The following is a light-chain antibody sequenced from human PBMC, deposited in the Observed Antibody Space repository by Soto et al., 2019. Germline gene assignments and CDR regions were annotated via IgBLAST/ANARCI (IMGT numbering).Light chain of an antibody. CDR1: QGIYKY. V-gene: IGKV1-27*01. CDR2: GAS. CDR3: QKYNSAPWT. J-gene: IGKJ1*01. Sequence: DIQMTQSLSSLSASVGCRVTISCRASQGIYKYLAWYQQKQGKVPKVMIYGASTLQSGVPSRFSGARSGTNFNLTISSLQTEDVATYYCQKYNSAPWTFGQGTKVDIK.